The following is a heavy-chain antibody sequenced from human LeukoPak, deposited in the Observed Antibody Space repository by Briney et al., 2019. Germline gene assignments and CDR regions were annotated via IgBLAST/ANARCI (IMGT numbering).Heavy chain of an antibody. J-gene: IGHJ4*02. D-gene: IGHD6-6*01. CDR3: AKDRTAARPYYFDY. CDR1: GFTFSSYV. V-gene: IGHV3-23*01. CDR2: ISGSGGST. Sequence: QPGGSLRLSCAASGFTFSSYVMSWVRQAPGKGLEWVSAISGSGGSTYYAHSVKGRFTISRDNSKNTLYLQMNSLRAEDTAVYYCAKDRTAARPYYFDYWGQGTLVTVSS.